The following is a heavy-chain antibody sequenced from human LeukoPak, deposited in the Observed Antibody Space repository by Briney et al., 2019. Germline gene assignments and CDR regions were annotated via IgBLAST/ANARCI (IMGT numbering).Heavy chain of an antibody. V-gene: IGHV1-46*01. CDR3: AREPRSYYEIDY. J-gene: IGHJ4*02. CDR2: INPSSSSA. D-gene: IGHD3-22*01. CDR1: GYTFTRYY. Sequence: GASVKVSCKASGYTFTRYYMNWVRQAPGQGLEWLGLINPSSSSATYAQKFQGRVTLTRDTSTSTVYMDLSSLRFEDTAAYYCAREPRSYYEIDYWGQGTLVTVSS.